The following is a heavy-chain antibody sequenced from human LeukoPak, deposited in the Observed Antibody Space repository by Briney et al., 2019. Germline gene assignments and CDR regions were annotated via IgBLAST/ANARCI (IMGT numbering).Heavy chain of an antibody. V-gene: IGHV4-59*01. CDR1: GGCIRSYY. CDR2: IYYSGST. J-gene: IGHJ6*04. D-gene: IGHD3-22*01. Sequence: SETLSLTCTVCGGCIRSYYWSWIRQPPGKGLEWLGYIYYSGSTNYNPSLKSRVTISVDTSKTQFSLKLSSVTAADTAVYYCARDRLKGSRHYYYYGMDVWGKGTTVTVSS. CDR3: ARDRLKGSRHYYYYGMDV.